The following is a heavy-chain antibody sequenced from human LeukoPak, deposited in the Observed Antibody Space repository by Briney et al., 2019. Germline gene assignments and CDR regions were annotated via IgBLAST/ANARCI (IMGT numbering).Heavy chain of an antibody. CDR3: AKGDHYDSSGPEGY. Sequence: GGSLRLSCAASGFTFSSYAMSWVRQAPGKGLEWVSAISGSGGRTYYADSVKGRFTISRDNSKNTLYLQMNSLRAEDTAVYYCAKGDHYDSSGPEGYWGQGTLVTVS. J-gene: IGHJ4*02. CDR1: GFTFSSYA. CDR2: ISGSGGRT. V-gene: IGHV3-23*01. D-gene: IGHD3-22*01.